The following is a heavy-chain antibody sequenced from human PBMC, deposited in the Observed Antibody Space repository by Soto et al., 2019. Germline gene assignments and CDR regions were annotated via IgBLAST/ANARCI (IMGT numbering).Heavy chain of an antibody. CDR3: ATHTYTSGPLNPATNDGEYGIDV. D-gene: IGHD6-19*01. Sequence: QVQLVESGGGVVQPGRSLRLSCAASVFTFSSYAMHWDRQAPGKRLEWVAVISYDGSNKYYADSVKGRFTISRDNSKNTVYRQMNSLRTEDTAVYYCATHTYTSGPLNPATNDGEYGIDVWGQGTTVTVSS. CDR2: ISYDGSNK. CDR1: VFTFSSYA. J-gene: IGHJ6*02. V-gene: IGHV3-30-3*01.